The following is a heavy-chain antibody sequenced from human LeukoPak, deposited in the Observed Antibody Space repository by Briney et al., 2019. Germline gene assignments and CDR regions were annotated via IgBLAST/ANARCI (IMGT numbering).Heavy chain of an antibody. CDR1: GFTFSDYY. V-gene: IGHV3-11*01. CDR3: AKGPYYYDSSGYYSGNWYFDL. D-gene: IGHD3-22*01. J-gene: IGHJ2*01. Sequence: GGSLRLSCAASGFTFSDYYMSWIRQAPGKGLEWVSYISSSGSTIYYADSVKGRFTISRDNAKNSLYLQMNSLRAEDTAVYYCAKGPYYYDSSGYYSGNWYFDLWGRGTLVTVSS. CDR2: ISSSGSTI.